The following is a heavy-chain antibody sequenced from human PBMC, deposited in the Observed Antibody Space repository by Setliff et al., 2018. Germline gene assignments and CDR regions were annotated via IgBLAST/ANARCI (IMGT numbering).Heavy chain of an antibody. V-gene: IGHV3-7*01. D-gene: IGHD3-16*01. Sequence: PGGSLRLSCAASGFTFSSYSMSWVRQAPGKGLEWVANIKQDGSEKYYVDSVKGRFTISRDNAKNSLYLQMNSLRVEDTAVYYCARDGGEYWGQGTLVTVSS. J-gene: IGHJ4*02. CDR1: GFTFSSYS. CDR3: ARDGGEY. CDR2: IKQDGSEK.